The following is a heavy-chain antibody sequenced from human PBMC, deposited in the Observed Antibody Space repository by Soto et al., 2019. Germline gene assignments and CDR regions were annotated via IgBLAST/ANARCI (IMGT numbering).Heavy chain of an antibody. CDR2: IHYSGST. CDR1: GGAINNYY. D-gene: IGHD6-19*01. CDR3: ARARQWPNWFDP. J-gene: IGHJ5*02. V-gene: IGHV4-59*01. Sequence: QVQLQESGPGLVKPSETLSLTCNVSGGAINNYYWSWIRQSPGKGMEWIGYIHYSGSTNHNPSLSGRVTISLDTSRTQFSLKLSSVTAADTAVYYCARARQWPNWFDPGGQGTLVTVSS.